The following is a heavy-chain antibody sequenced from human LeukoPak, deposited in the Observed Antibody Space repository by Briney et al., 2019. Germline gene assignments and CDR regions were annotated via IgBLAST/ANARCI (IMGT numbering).Heavy chain of an antibody. CDR2: ISAYNGNT. V-gene: IGHV1-18*01. D-gene: IGHD5-18*01. J-gene: IGHJ4*02. CDR1: GYTFTSYG. Sequence: ASVKVSCKASGYTFTSYGISWVRQAPGQGLEWVGWISAYNGNTNYAQKLRGRVTMTTDTSTSTAYMELNSLRAEDTAVYYCAKDKSEFSRYSYGLFDYWGQGTLVTVSS. CDR3: AKDKSEFSRYSYGLFDY.